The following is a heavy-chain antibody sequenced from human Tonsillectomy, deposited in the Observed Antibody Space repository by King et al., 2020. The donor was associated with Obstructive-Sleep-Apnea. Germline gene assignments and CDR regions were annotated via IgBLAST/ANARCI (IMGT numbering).Heavy chain of an antibody. J-gene: IGHJ4*02. D-gene: IGHD4-17*01. CDR1: GFSFSSYS. Sequence: VQLVESGGGLVQPGGSLRLSGAASGFSFSSYSMNWVRQAPGKGREWLSYISSSSSTIYYADSLNGRFTISSDNSKNSLFLQMNSLRAEDTAVYYCERDHFGDYSSLDYWGQGTLVTVSS. V-gene: IGHV3-48*04. CDR3: ERDHFGDYSSLDY. CDR2: ISSSSSTI.